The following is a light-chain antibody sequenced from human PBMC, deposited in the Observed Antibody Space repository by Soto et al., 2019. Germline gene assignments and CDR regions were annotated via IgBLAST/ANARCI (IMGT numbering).Light chain of an antibody. CDR2: DGS. CDR1: QSISRY. Sequence: DIQMTQSTSSLSASVGDRVTITCRASQSISRYLNWYQQKPGKAPKLLIYDGSSLQSGVPSRFSGSGSGTDFTLNISSLQPEDFATYYCQLSYSTLLTFGGGTKVEIK. CDR3: QLSYSTLLT. V-gene: IGKV1-39*01. J-gene: IGKJ4*01.